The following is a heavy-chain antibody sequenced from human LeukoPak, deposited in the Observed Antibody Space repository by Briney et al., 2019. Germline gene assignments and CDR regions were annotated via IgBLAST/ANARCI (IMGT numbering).Heavy chain of an antibody. V-gene: IGHV3-74*01. D-gene: IGHD1-7*01. J-gene: IGHJ4*02. CDR3: AKDIFREGGYWNYGYFDY. Sequence: GGSLRLSCAASGFSLSSYWMHWVRQAPGKGPVWVSHMNSDGSSTSYADFVKGRFTISRDNSKNSLYLQMNSLRTEDTALYYCAKDIFREGGYWNYGYFDYWGQGTLVTVSS. CDR1: GFSLSSYW. CDR2: MNSDGSST.